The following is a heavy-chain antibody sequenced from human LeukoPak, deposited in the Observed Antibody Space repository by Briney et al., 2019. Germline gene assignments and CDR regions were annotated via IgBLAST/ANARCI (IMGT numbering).Heavy chain of an antibody. CDR3: ARGLSIAARLFDY. V-gene: IGHV4-34*01. Sequence: SETLSLTCAVYGGSFSGYYWSWIRQPPGKGLEWIGEINHSGSTNCNPSLKSRVTISVDTSKNQFSLKLSSVTAADTAVYYCARGLSIAARLFDYWGQGTLVTVSS. CDR1: GGSFSGYY. J-gene: IGHJ4*02. D-gene: IGHD6-6*01. CDR2: INHSGST.